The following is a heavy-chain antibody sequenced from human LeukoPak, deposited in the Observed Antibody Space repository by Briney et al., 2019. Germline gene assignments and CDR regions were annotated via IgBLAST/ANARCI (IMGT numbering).Heavy chain of an antibody. CDR3: ARDLSEEGRVIVPWGY. V-gene: IGHV1-69*06. J-gene: IGHJ4*02. D-gene: IGHD3-22*01. Sequence: ASVKVSCKAARYTFTDYYMHWVRQAPGQGLEWMGGIIPIFGTANYAQKFQGRVTITADKSTSTAYMELSSLRSEDTAVYYCARDLSEEGRVIVPWGYWGQGTLVTVSS. CDR1: RYTFTDYY. CDR2: IIPIFGTA.